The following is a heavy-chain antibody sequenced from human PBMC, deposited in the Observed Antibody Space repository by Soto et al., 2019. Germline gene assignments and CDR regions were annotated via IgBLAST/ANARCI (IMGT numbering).Heavy chain of an antibody. J-gene: IGHJ4*02. Sequence: PSETLSLTCTVSGGSISSSSYYWGWIRQPPGKGLEGIGSIYYSGSTYYNPPLKSRVTISVDTSKNQFSLKLSSVTAADTAVYYCARQPKDSSSWYIFDYWGQGTLVTVSS. V-gene: IGHV4-39*01. CDR3: ARQPKDSSSWYIFDY. D-gene: IGHD6-13*01. CDR2: IYYSGST. CDR1: GGSISSSSYY.